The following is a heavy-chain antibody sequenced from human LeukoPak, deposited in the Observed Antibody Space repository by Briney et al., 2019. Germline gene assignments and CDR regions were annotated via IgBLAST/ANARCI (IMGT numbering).Heavy chain of an antibody. D-gene: IGHD2-2*01. CDR2: IYYSGST. V-gene: IGHV4-59*12. CDR1: GGSISSYY. Sequence: SETLSLTCTVSGGSISSYYWSWIRQPPGKGLEWIGYIYYSGSTNYNPSLKSRVTMSVDTSKNQFSLKLSSVTAADTAVYYCAREGCSSTSCLYYFDYWGQGTLVTVSS. J-gene: IGHJ4*02. CDR3: AREGCSSTSCLYYFDY.